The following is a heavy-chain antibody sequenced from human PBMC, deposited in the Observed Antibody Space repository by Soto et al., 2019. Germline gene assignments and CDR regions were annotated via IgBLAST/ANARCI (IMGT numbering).Heavy chain of an antibody. D-gene: IGHD4-17*01. J-gene: IGHJ6*02. CDR1: GFTFISYW. CDR3: AREDYGDYDNYSYYGMDV. Sequence: GGSLRLSCAASGFTFISYWMHWVRQAPGKGLVWVSRINSDGSSTSYADSVKGRFTISRDNAKNTLYLQMNSLRAEDTAVYYCAREDYGDYDNYSYYGMDVWGQGTTVTVSS. V-gene: IGHV3-74*01. CDR2: INSDGSST.